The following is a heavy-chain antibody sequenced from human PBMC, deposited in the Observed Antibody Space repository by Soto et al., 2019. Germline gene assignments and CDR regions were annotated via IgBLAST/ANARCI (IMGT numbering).Heavy chain of an antibody. CDR2: IYYSGST. CDR3: ARQGSSSWYSWFDP. D-gene: IGHD6-13*01. J-gene: IGHJ5*02. Sequence: SETLSLTCTVSGGSISSYYWSWIRQPPGKGLEWIGYIYYSGSTNYNPSLKSRVTISVDTSKNQFSLKLSSVTAADTAVYYCARQGSSSWYSWFDPWGQGTLVTVSS. CDR1: GGSISSYY. V-gene: IGHV4-59*08.